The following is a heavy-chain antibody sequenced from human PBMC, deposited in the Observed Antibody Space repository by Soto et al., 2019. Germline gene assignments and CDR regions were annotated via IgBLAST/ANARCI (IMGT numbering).Heavy chain of an antibody. Sequence: SVKVSCKASGGTFSSYAISWVRQAPGQGLEWMGGIIPIFGTANYAQKFQGRVTITADESTSTAYMELSSLRSEDTAVYYCARDRSPRYSSSWNRFDYWGQGTLVTVSS. CDR2: IIPIFGTA. J-gene: IGHJ4*02. V-gene: IGHV1-69*13. D-gene: IGHD6-13*01. CDR3: ARDRSPRYSSSWNRFDY. CDR1: GGTFSSYA.